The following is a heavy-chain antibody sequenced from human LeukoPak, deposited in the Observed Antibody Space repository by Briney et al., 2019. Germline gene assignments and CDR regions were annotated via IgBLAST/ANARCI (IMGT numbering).Heavy chain of an antibody. J-gene: IGHJ4*02. CDR3: AGDRATSYFDY. V-gene: IGHV1-46*01. D-gene: IGHD1-26*01. CDR2: INPSGGST. CDR1: GYTFTSYY. Sequence: ASVKVSCKASGYTFTSYYMHWVRQAPGQGLEWMGIINPSGGSTSYAQKFQGRVTMTRDTSTSTVYMELGSLRSEDTAVYYCAGDRATSYFDYWGQGALVTISS.